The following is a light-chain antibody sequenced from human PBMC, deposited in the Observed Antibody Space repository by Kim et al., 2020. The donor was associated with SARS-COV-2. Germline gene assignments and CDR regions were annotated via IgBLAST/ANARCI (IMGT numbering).Light chain of an antibody. Sequence: EIVLTQSPGTLSLSAGERATLSCRASQSIASTYLAWYQQKVGQAPRLLIYGASSRATGIPERFSGRGSGTDFTLTISSVETEDFAVYYCQQYGSKLSITLGQGTRLEIK. CDR2: GAS. J-gene: IGKJ5*01. CDR3: QQYGSKLSIT. V-gene: IGKV3-20*01. CDR1: QSIASTY.